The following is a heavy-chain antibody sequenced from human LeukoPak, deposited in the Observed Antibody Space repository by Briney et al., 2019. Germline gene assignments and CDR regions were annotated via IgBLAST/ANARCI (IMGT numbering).Heavy chain of an antibody. D-gene: IGHD4-17*01. CDR2: ISYDGSNK. V-gene: IGHV3-30-3*01. Sequence: GGSLRLSCAASGFTFSSYAMHGVRQAPGKGLEWVAVISYDGSNKYYADSVKGRFTISRDNSKNTLYLQMNSLRAEDTAVYYCARGRYGDLDYWGQGTLVTVSS. CDR1: GFTFSSYA. CDR3: ARGRYGDLDY. J-gene: IGHJ4*02.